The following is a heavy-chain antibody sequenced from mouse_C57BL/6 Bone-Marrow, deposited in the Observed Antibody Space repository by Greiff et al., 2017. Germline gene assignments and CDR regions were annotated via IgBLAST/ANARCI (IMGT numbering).Heavy chain of an antibody. D-gene: IGHD1-1*01. CDR3: ATLYYYGSSRYWYFDV. V-gene: IGHV5-17*01. CDR2: ISSGSSTI. J-gene: IGHJ1*03. CDR1: GFTFSDYG. Sequence: EVKVVESGGGLVKPGGSLKLSCAASGFTFSDYGMHWVRQAPEKGLEWVAYISSGSSTIYYADTVKGRFTISRDNAKNTLFLQMTSLRSEDTAMXYGATLYYYGSSRYWYFDVWGTGTTVTVSS.